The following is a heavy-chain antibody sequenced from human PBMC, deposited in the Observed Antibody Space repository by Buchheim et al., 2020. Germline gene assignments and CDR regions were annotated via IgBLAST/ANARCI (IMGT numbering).Heavy chain of an antibody. CDR1: GFTFSSYG. Sequence: QVQLVESGGGVFQPGRSLRLSCAASGFTFSSYGMHWVRQAPGKGLEWVAVIWYDGSNKYYADSVKGRFTISRDNSKNTLYLQMNSLRAEDTAVYYCARDTLPSSYYDSSGYSTEGFDYWGQGTL. D-gene: IGHD3-22*01. CDR2: IWYDGSNK. V-gene: IGHV3-33*01. J-gene: IGHJ4*02. CDR3: ARDTLPSSYYDSSGYSTEGFDY.